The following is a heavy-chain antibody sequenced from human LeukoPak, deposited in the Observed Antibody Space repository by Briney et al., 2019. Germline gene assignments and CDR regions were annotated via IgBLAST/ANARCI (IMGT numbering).Heavy chain of an antibody. CDR3: VRGAIAVARGVDY. D-gene: IGHD6-19*01. Sequence: SETLSLTCAVYGGSFSGYYWSWIRQPPGKGLEWIGEINHSGSTNYNPSLKSRVTISVDTSKNQFSLKLSSVTAADTAVYYCVRGAIAVARGVDYWGQGTLVTVSS. J-gene: IGHJ4*02. V-gene: IGHV4-34*01. CDR1: GGSFSGYY. CDR2: INHSGST.